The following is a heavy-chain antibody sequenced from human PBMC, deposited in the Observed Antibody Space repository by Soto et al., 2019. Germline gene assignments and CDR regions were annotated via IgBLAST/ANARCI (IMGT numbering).Heavy chain of an antibody. Sequence: QLQLRESGSGLVKPSQTLSLTCTVSGAPITSGAYSWSWIRQPPGKGLEWIGFIYQSGSTHYNPSLKSRATISVDRYKNHFSLQLTSLTAADTAVYYCARDMSGCSSSDCYLSGWFDPWGPGTLVTVSS. J-gene: IGHJ5*02. CDR2: IYQSGST. CDR3: ARDMSGCSSSDCYLSGWFDP. V-gene: IGHV4-30-2*01. CDR1: GAPITSGAYS. D-gene: IGHD2-21*02.